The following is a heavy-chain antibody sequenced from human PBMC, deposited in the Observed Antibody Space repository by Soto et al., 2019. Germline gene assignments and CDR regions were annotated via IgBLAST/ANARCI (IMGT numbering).Heavy chain of an antibody. CDR2: NNAATGAT. J-gene: IGHJ4*02. CDR1: YTFSNYS. D-gene: IGHD6-13*01. CDR3: AKGHHDGSWTIDH. Sequence: QVQLVQSATEVKKPGASVRVPCKYTFSNYSLHWVRQAAGQRLEWMGCNNAATGATEYSQKFRDRVTIYRDTSANIVYMEMNSLRFEDTAVYFCAKGHHDGSWTIDHWGQGTLVTVSS. V-gene: IGHV1-3*01.